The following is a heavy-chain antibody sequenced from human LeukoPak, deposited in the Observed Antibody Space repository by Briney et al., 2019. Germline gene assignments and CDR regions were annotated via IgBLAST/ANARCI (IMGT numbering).Heavy chain of an antibody. V-gene: IGHV4-61*02. Sequence: SQTLSLTCTVPGGSISSGSYYWSWIRQPAGKGLEWIGRIYTSGSTNYNPSLKSRVTISVDTSKNQFSLKLSSVTAADTAVYYCARAGYCSSTSCYTGGYYFDYWGQGTLVTVSS. J-gene: IGHJ4*02. D-gene: IGHD2-2*02. CDR1: GGSISSGSYY. CDR2: IYTSGST. CDR3: ARAGYCSSTSCYTGGYYFDY.